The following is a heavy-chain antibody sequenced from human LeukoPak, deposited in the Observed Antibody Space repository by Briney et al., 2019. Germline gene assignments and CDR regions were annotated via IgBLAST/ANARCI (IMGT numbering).Heavy chain of an antibody. J-gene: IGHJ6*04. Sequence: GASVKVSCKASGYTFTSYGISWVRQAPGQGLEWMGWISAYNGNTNYAQKLQGRVTMITDTSTSTAYMELRILRSDDTAVYYCAREGYCSGGSCYSDGYYYYGMDVWGKGTTVTVSS. D-gene: IGHD2-15*01. CDR3: AREGYCSGGSCYSDGYYYYGMDV. V-gene: IGHV1-18*04. CDR1: GYTFTSYG. CDR2: ISAYNGNT.